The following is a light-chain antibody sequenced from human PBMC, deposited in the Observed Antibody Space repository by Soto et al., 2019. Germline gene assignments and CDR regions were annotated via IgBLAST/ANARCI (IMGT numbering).Light chain of an antibody. V-gene: IGKV1-9*01. J-gene: IGKJ4*01. CDR2: AAS. CDR3: QQLKTYPLT. CDR1: QSISSY. Sequence: DIQMTQSPASLSASAGDRVTITCRASQSISSYLNWYQQKPGKAPKLLIYAASSLQSGVPSRFSGSGSGTEFALTISSLQPEDFATYYCQQLKTYPLTFGGGTKVDI.